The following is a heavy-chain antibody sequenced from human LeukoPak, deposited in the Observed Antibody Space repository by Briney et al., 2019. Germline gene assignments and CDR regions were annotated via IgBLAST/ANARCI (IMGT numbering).Heavy chain of an antibody. D-gene: IGHD5-18*01. Sequence: APVKVSCKVSGYTLTELSMHWVRQAPGKGLEWMGGFDPEDGETIYAQKFQGRVTMTEDTSTDTAYMELSSLRSEDTAVYYCATDLFTCGYSYGCHYWGQGTLVTVSS. J-gene: IGHJ4*02. V-gene: IGHV1-24*01. CDR1: GYTLTELS. CDR3: ATDLFTCGYSYGCHY. CDR2: FDPEDGET.